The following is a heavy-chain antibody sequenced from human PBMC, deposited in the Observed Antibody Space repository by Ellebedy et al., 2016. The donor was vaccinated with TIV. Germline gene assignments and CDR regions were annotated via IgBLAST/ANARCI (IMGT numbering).Heavy chain of an antibody. J-gene: IGHJ6*02. CDR2: IYYSGST. Sequence: MPGGSLRLSCTVSGGSISSYSWSWIRQLPGKGLEWIVSIYYSGSTNYNPSLKSLVTISVDTSKNQFSLKLSSVTAADTAVYYWSRGLGVVTGIYYYYYYYGMDVWGQGTTVTVSS. D-gene: IGHD2-21*02. CDR1: GGSISSYS. V-gene: IGHV4-59*01. CDR3: SRGLGVVTGIYYYYYYYGMDV.